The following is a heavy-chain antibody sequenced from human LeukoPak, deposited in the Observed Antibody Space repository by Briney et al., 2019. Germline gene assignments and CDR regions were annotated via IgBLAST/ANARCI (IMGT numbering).Heavy chain of an antibody. CDR2: ISSSSSTI. V-gene: IGHV3-48*01. CDR3: AREPLFYDFWSGYYDY. J-gene: IGHJ4*02. Sequence: GGSLRLSCAASGFTFSSYSTNWVRQAPGKGLEWVSYISSSSSTIYYADSVKGRSTISRDNAKNSLYLQMNSLRAEDTAVYYCAREPLFYDFWSGYYDYWGQGTLVTVSS. CDR1: GFTFSSYS. D-gene: IGHD3-3*01.